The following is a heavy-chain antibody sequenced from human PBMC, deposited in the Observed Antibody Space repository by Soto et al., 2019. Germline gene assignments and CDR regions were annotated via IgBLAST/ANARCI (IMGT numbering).Heavy chain of an antibody. Sequence: PSETLSLTCTVSGGSISSGGYSWSWIRQPPGKGLEWIGYIYHSGSTYYNPSLKSRVTISVDRSKNQFSLKLSSVTAADTAVYYCARLGFCSSTACYVNAFDIWGQGTMVTVSS. J-gene: IGHJ3*02. V-gene: IGHV4-30-2*01. CDR2: IYHSGST. CDR1: GGSISSGGYS. CDR3: ARLGFCSSTACYVNAFDI. D-gene: IGHD2-2*01.